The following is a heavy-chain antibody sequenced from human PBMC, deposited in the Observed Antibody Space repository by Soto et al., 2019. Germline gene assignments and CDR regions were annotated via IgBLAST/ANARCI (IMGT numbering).Heavy chain of an antibody. CDR2: ISSYSDTT. J-gene: IGHJ4*02. CDR3: ANGGYNYGLPFDY. V-gene: IGHV3-23*01. CDR1: GFTFTSYV. Sequence: GGSLRLSCAASGFTFTSYVMTWVRQAPGKGLEWVSAISSYSDTTWYADSVKGRFIISRDNSKETLSLQMNSLRADDTAMYYCANGGYNYGLPFDYWGQGVLVTVSS. D-gene: IGHD5-18*01.